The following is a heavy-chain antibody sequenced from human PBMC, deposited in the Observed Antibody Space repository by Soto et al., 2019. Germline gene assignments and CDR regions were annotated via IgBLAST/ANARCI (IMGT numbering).Heavy chain of an antibody. J-gene: IGHJ5*02. Sequence: SVKVSCKASGGTFSSYAISWVRQAPGQGLEWMGGIIPIFGTANYAQKFQGRVTITADESTSTAYMELSSLRSEDTAVYYCARELKEVRYYDFWSGYFHNWFDPWGQGTLVTV. V-gene: IGHV1-69*13. D-gene: IGHD3-3*01. CDR1: GGTFSSYA. CDR2: IIPIFGTA. CDR3: ARELKEVRYYDFWSGYFHNWFDP.